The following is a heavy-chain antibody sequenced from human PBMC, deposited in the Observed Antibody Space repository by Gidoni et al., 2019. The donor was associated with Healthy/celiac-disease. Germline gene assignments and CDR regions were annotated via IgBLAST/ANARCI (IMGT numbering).Heavy chain of an antibody. V-gene: IGHV1-69*01. D-gene: IGHD2-2*01. CDR3: ARDEGYCSSTSCYGAYYYYGMDV. J-gene: IGHJ6*02. CDR1: GGTFSSYA. Sequence: QVQLVQSGAEVKKPGSSVKVSCKASGGTFSSYAISWVRQAPGQGLEWMGGIIPIFGTANYAQKFQGRVTITADESTSTAYMELSSLRSEDTAVYYCARDEGYCSSTSCYGAYYYYGMDVWGQGTTVTVSS. CDR2: IIPIFGTA.